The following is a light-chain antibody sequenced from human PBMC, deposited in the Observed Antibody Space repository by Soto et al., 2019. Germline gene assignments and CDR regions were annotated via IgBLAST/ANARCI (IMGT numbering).Light chain of an antibody. CDR1: QSISSW. CDR2: TAS. J-gene: IGKJ5*01. V-gene: IGKV1-5*01. CDR3: QQRNSYPIT. Sequence: DIQMTQSPSTLSASLGDRVTITCRASQSISSWFAWYQQKPGKAPNLLIYTASTLQSGVPSRFSGSGSGTDFTLTISSLQPEDVETYYCQQRNSYPITFGQGTRLEIK.